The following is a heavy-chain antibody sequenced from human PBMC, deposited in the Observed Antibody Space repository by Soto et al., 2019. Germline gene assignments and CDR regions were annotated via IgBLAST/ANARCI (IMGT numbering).Heavy chain of an antibody. CDR1: GGSFSDYY. D-gene: IGHD6-13*01. J-gene: IGHJ1*01. V-gene: IGHV4-34*01. CDR3: AIRYSSSSKYFHH. CDR2: ISHSGST. Sequence: EQLQQWGAGLLKPSETLSLTCGVYGGSFSDYYWSWIRQPPGKGLEWIGEISHSGSTNYNPSLKSRITISVDTSKNPFSLKLSSVTAADTAVYYCAIRYSSSSKYFHHWGQGTLVTVSS.